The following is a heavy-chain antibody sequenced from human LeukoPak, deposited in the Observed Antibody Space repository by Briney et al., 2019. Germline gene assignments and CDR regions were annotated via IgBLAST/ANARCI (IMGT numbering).Heavy chain of an antibody. CDR3: ARDWPSEWQQLPDYDAVDM. Sequence: GGSLRLSCAASGFTVSSNYMSWVRQAPGKGLEWVSVIYSGGSTYYADSVKGRFTISRHNSQNTLYLQMNSLRAEDTAVYYCARDWPSEWQQLPDYDAVDMWGQGTMVTVSS. V-gene: IGHV3-53*01. CDR1: GFTVSSNY. D-gene: IGHD6-13*01. J-gene: IGHJ3*02. CDR2: IYSGGST.